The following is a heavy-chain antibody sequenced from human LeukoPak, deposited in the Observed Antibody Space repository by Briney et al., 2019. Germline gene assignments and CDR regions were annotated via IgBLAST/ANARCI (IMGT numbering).Heavy chain of an antibody. D-gene: IGHD2-15*01. CDR2: IYYSGST. CDR3: ARGGWNKFDY. Sequence: SETLSLTCTVSGGSVSSSSYYWGWIRQPPGKGLEWIGSIYYSGSTYYNPSLKRRATISVDTSKNQFSLKLSSVTAADTAVYYCARGGWNKFDYWGQGTLVTVSS. V-gene: IGHV4-39*01. CDR1: GGSVSSSSYY. J-gene: IGHJ4*02.